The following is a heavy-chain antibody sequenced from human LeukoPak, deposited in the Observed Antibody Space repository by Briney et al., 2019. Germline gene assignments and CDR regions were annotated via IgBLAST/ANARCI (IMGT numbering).Heavy chain of an antibody. CDR2: IIPILGIA. CDR1: GGTFSSYA. CDR3: AREASVASSYYYDSSGYWPFFDY. V-gene: IGHV1-69*04. Sequence: GASVKVSCKASGGTFSSYAISWVRQAPGQGLEWMGRIIPILGIANYAQKFQGRVTITADKSTSTAYMELSSLRSEDTAVYYCAREASVASSYYYDSSGYWPFFDYWGQGTLVTVSS. J-gene: IGHJ4*02. D-gene: IGHD3-22*01.